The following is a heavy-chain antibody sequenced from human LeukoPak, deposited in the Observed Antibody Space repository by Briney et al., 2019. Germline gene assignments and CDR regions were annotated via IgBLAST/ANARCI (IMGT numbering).Heavy chain of an antibody. D-gene: IGHD2-21*02. J-gene: IGHJ4*02. CDR2: IYSGGST. CDR1: GFTVSSNY. V-gene: IGHV3-66*01. Sequence: PGGSLRLSCAASGFTVSSNYMSWVRQAPGKGLEWVSVIYSGGSTYYADSVKGRFTISRDNSKNTLYLQMNSLRAEDTAVYYCARYACGGDCYPHFDYWGQGTLVTVSS. CDR3: ARYACGGDCYPHFDY.